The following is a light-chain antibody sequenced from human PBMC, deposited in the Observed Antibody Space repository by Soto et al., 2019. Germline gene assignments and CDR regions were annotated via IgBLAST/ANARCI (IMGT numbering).Light chain of an antibody. CDR1: QSVSSN. J-gene: IGKJ1*01. V-gene: IGKV3-15*01. Sequence: EIVMTQSPATLSVSPGERATLSCRASQSVSSNLAWYQQKPGRAPRILIYGASTRVTVVPARFSGSGSGTESTLTIGSLQSEDFAVYYCQQYNNWPPWAFGQGTKVEIK. CDR2: GAS. CDR3: QQYNNWPPWA.